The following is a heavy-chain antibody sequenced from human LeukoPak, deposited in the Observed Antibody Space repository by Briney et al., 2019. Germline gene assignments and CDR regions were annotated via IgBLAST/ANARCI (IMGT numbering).Heavy chain of an antibody. D-gene: IGHD6-6*01. Sequence: GGSLRLSCAASGFTFSDYWMSWVRRASGKGLEWVANIKKDGTVKNYLDSVKGRFTISRDNAENSLYLQMSSLREEHTAVYYCARGGGSSHWGQGTLVTVSS. V-gene: IGHV3-7*01. CDR3: ARGGGSSH. J-gene: IGHJ4*02. CDR2: IKKDGTVK. CDR1: GFTFSDYW.